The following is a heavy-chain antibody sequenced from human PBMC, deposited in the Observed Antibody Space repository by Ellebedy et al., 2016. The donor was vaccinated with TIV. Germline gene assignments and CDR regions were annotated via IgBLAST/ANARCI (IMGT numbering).Heavy chain of an antibody. J-gene: IGHJ6*02. Sequence: GGSLRLXCAASGFILSDHYMDWVRQAPGKGLEWVGRSRNKANSYTTEIAASVKGRFTISRDDSESALSLQMNSLKTEDTAVYYCGFGRYGMDVWGQGTTVTVSS. D-gene: IGHD3-10*01. CDR3: GFGRYGMDV. CDR2: SRNKANSYTT. V-gene: IGHV3-72*01. CDR1: GFILSDHY.